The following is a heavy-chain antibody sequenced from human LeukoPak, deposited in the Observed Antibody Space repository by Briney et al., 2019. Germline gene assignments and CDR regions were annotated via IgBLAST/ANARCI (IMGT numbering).Heavy chain of an antibody. CDR2: ISGSGGST. J-gene: IGHJ4*02. Sequence: GGSLRLSCAASGFTFSSYAMSWVRQAPGKGLEWISTISGSGGSTYYADSVKGRFTISRDNSKNTLYMQMNSLRAEDTAVYYCAKDVRLGGGWYPYFDYWGQGTLVTVSS. D-gene: IGHD6-19*01. CDR3: AKDVRLGGGWYPYFDY. V-gene: IGHV3-23*01. CDR1: GFTFSSYA.